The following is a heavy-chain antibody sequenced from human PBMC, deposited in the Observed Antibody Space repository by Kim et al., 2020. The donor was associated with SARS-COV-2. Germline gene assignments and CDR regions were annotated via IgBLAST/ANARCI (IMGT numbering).Heavy chain of an antibody. Sequence: SETLSLTCSVSGDASNSFFWSWIRQPPGKGLEWVGCIYHSGSTTYNPSLKGRITMSVDKSKNQFSLNVHSVTAEDTAMYYCASRVSGDYARFFNSWGPG. CDR1: GDASNSFF. V-gene: IGHV4-4*09. D-gene: IGHD4-17*01. CDR2: IYHSGST. CDR3: ASRVSGDYARFFNS. J-gene: IGHJ5*02.